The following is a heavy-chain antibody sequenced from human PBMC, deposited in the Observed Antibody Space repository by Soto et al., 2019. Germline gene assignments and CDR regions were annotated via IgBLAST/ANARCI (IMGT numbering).Heavy chain of an antibody. CDR3: ARGSSGSRPYYFDN. J-gene: IGHJ4*02. V-gene: IGHV3-23*01. Sequence: GSLRLSCAASGFTFSSYAMSWVRQAPGKGLEWVSAISGSGASTYYADSVKGRFTLSRDNSKNTLYLQINSLRAEDTAVYYCARGSSGSRPYYFDNWGQGTQVTSPQ. D-gene: IGHD3-22*01. CDR1: GFTFSSYA. CDR2: ISGSGAST.